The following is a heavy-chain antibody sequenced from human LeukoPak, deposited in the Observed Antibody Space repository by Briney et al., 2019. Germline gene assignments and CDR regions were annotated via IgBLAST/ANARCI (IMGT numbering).Heavy chain of an antibody. J-gene: IGHJ4*02. CDR1: GGSIRSYY. V-gene: IGHV4-59*01. Sequence: PSETLSLTCTVSGGSIRSYYWSWIRQPPGKGLESIGYIYNSGSIKYNPSLKSRVTISVDTSRNQLSLKVSSVTAADTAMYYCASSTVSDAGFDYWGQGTLVTVSS. CDR2: IYNSGSI. CDR3: ASSTVSDAGFDY. D-gene: IGHD4-11*01.